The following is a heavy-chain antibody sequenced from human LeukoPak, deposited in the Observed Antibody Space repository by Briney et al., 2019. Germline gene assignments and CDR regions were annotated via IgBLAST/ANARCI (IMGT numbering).Heavy chain of an antibody. V-gene: IGHV4-30-4*08. D-gene: IGHD6-19*01. J-gene: IGHJ3*02. Sequence: SETLSLTCTVSGGSISSYYWSWIRQPPGKGLEWIGYIYYSGSTYYNPSLKSRVTISVDTSKNQFSLKLSSVTAADTAVYYCARVVGTRAFDIWGQGTMVTVSS. CDR3: ARVVGTRAFDI. CDR2: IYYSGST. CDR1: GGSISSYY.